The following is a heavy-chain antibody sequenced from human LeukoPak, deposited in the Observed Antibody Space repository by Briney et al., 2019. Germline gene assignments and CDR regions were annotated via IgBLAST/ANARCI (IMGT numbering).Heavy chain of an antibody. CDR1: GFTFSSYW. Sequence: GGSLRLSCGASGFTFSSYWMSWVRQAPGKGLEWVANIKQDGSERYYVDSVKGRFTISRDNAKNSLYLQMNSLRAEDTAVYYCARYGGSYYFDNWGQGTLVTVSS. V-gene: IGHV3-7*01. D-gene: IGHD1-26*01. J-gene: IGHJ4*02. CDR2: IKQDGSER. CDR3: ARYGGSYYFDN.